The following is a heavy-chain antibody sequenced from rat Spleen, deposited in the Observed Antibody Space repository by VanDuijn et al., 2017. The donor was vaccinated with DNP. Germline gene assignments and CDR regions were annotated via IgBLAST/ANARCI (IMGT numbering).Heavy chain of an antibody. CDR2: VTTVNGNT. J-gene: IGHJ4*01. Sequence: EVQLVESGGGLVQPGRSLKLSCATSGFTFSKYDMTWVRQAPAKGLEWVACVTTVNGNTYYADSVKGRFTVSRDDARSTLHLQMDNLRSEDTATYYCARLRLEWEVRAMDAWGQGTSVTVSS. V-gene: IGHV5-25*01. CDR1: GFTFSKYD. D-gene: IGHD1-1*01. CDR3: ARLRLEWEVRAMDA.